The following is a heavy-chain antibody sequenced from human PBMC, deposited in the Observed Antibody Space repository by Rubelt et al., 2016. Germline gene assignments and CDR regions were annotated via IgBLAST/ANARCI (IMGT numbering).Heavy chain of an antibody. CDR2: INPYGTAT. CDR3: ARIPTLQTDV. CDR1: GYTFSSYA. J-gene: IGHJ6*02. D-gene: IGHD4-11*01. Sequence: QVQLVQSGPAIKKPGASVKVSCKASGYTFSSYAISWVRQAPGQGLEYMGWINPYGTATNYAQKFQGRVTLTTDTSTTTASMELRNLRFDDTAVYYCARIPTLQTDVWGQGTTVTVSS. V-gene: IGHV1-18*01.